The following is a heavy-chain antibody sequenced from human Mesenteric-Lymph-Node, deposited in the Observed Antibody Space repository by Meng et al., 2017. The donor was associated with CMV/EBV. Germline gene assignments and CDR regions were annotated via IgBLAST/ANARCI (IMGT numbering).Heavy chain of an antibody. V-gene: IGHV3-43*01. CDR1: GITFDDYS. CDR3: AKDSSLAGGMDV. J-gene: IGHJ6*02. D-gene: IGHD3-16*01. CDR2: SSWEGGNT. Sequence: GGSLRLSCAASGITFDDYSMHWVRQAPGKGLEWVSFSSWEGGNTYYGDSVKGRFTVARDNSKNSLYLQMNSLRIADTALYYWAKDSSLAGGMDVWGQGTTVTVSS.